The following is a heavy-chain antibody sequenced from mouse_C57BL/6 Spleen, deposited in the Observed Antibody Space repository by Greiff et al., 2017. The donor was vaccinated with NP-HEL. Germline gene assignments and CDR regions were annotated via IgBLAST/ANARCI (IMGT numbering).Heavy chain of an antibody. V-gene: IGHV1-69*01. CDR1: GYTFTSYW. D-gene: IGHD1-1*01. J-gene: IGHJ4*01. Sequence: VQLQQPGAELVMPGASVKLSCKASGYTFTSYWMHWVKQRPGQGLEWIGEIDPSDSYTNYNQKFKGKSTLTVDKSSSTAYMQLSSLTSEDSAVYYCARLGGVVATKAMDYWGQGTSVTVSS. CDR3: ARLGGVVATKAMDY. CDR2: IDPSDSYT.